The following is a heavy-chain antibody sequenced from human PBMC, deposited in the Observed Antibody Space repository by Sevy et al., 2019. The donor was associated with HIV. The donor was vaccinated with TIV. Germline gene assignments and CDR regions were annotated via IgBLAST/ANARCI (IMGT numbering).Heavy chain of an antibody. D-gene: IGHD2-21*01. J-gene: IGHJ6*02. V-gene: IGHV1-2*04. CDR1: GYTFTGYY. CDR3: AREIGDLWGVYYYYGMDV. Sequence: ASVKVSCKASGYTFTGYYMHWVRQAPGQGLEWMGWINPNSGGTNYAQKFQGWVTMTRDTSISTAYMELSRLRSDDTAVYYCAREIGDLWGVYYYYGMDVWGQGTTVTVSS. CDR2: INPNSGGT.